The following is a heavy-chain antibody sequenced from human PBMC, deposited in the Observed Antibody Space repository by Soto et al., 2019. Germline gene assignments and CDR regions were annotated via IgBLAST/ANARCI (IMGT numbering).Heavy chain of an antibody. CDR1: GGSISSGYYY. D-gene: IGHD1-26*01. J-gene: IGHJ6*03. CDR3: ARCPYSGAYYYYYMDV. CDR2: IYYSGST. V-gene: IGHV4-39*01. Sequence: PSETLSLTCTVSGGSISSGYYYWVWIRQPPGKGLEWIGSIYYSGSTFYNPSLKSRVTVSVDTSKNQFSLKLSSVTAADTAVYYCARCPYSGAYYYYYMDVCGKGTTLTVSS.